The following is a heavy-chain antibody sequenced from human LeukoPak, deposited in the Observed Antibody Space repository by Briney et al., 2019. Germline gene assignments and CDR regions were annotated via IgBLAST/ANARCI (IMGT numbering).Heavy chain of an antibody. D-gene: IGHD2-2*01. CDR1: GGSFSGYY. Sequence: SETLSLTCAVYGGSFSGYYWSWIRQPAGKGLEWIGRIYTSGSTNYNPSLKSRVTMSVDTSKNQFSLKLSSVTAADTAVYYCARSYCSSTSCPLGYWGQGTLVTVSS. CDR2: IYTSGST. CDR3: ARSYCSSTSCPLGY. V-gene: IGHV4-59*10. J-gene: IGHJ4*02.